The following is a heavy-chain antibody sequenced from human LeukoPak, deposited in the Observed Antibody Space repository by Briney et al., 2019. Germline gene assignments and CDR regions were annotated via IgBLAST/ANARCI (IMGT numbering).Heavy chain of an antibody. CDR3: AKDGPYSSSSQGYFDY. D-gene: IGHD6-6*01. V-gene: IGHV3-53*01. J-gene: IGHJ4*02. CDR1: GFTVSSNS. CDR2: IYSDNT. Sequence: GGSLRLSCTVSGFTVSSNSMSWVRQAPGKGLEWVSFIYSDNTHYSDSVKGRFTISRDNSKNTLYLQMNSLRAEDTALYYCAKDGPYSSSSQGYFDYWGQGTLVTVSP.